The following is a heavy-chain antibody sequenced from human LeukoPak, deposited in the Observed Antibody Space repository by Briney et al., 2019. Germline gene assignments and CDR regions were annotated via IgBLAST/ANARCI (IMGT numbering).Heavy chain of an antibody. CDR2: ISAYNGNT. J-gene: IGHJ4*02. Sequence: GASVKVSCKASGYTFTSYGISWVRQAPGQGLEWMGWISAYNGNTNYAQKLQGRVTMTTDTSTSTAYMELRSLRSHDTAVYYCARLRIYYDILTGTLDYWGQGTLVTVSS. V-gene: IGHV1-18*01. CDR3: ARLRIYYDILTGTLDY. CDR1: GYTFTSYG. D-gene: IGHD3-9*01.